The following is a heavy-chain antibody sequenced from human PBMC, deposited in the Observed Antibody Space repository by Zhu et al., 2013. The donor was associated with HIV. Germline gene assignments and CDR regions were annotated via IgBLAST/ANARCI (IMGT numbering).Heavy chain of an antibody. J-gene: IGHJ3*02. CDR2: IIPIFGTA. CDR1: GGTFSSYA. CDR3: ASPLSEVVVAATWGAFDI. Sequence: QVQLVQSGAEVKKPGSSVKVSCKASGGTFSSYAISWVRQAPGQGLEWMGGIIPIFGTANYAQKFQGRVTITADESTSTAYMELSSLRSEDTAVYYCASPLSEVVVAATWGAFDIWGQGTMVTVSS. V-gene: IGHV1-69*01. D-gene: IGHD2-15*01.